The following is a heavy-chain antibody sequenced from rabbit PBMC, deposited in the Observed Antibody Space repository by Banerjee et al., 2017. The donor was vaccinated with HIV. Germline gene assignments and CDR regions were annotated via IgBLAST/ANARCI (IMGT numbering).Heavy chain of an antibody. CDR3: ARGYYTYGYTYYHL. J-gene: IGHJ3*01. CDR2: IDTATIIT. D-gene: IGHD6-1*01. V-gene: IGHV1S47*01. Sequence: QEQLKESGGGLVQPGGSLKLSCKASGFDFSSYFMSWVRQAPGKGLEWIGTIDTATIITNYASWVNGRFTISSNTNQNTVSLQMNSLTAADTATYFCARGYYTYGYTYYHLWGQGTLVTVS. CDR1: GFDFSSYF.